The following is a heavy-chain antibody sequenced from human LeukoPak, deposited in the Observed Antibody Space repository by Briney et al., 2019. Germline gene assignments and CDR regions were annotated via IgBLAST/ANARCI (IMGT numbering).Heavy chain of an antibody. CDR1: GFTFSSYA. CDR2: ISGSDGST. J-gene: IGHJ6*02. Sequence: GGSLRLSCAASGFTFSSYAMSWVRQAPGKGLEWVSTISGSDGSTYYADSLKGRFTISRDNSKNTLYLQMNSLRAEDTAVYYCASERAAIDLPDYYGMDVWGQGTTVTVSS. V-gene: IGHV3-23*01. CDR3: ASERAAIDLPDYYGMDV. D-gene: IGHD6-25*01.